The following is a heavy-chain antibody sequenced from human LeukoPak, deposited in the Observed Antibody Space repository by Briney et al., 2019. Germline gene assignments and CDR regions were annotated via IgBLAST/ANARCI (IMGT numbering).Heavy chain of an antibody. CDR2: IYYSGST. CDR3: ARIGVGKAFDY. V-gene: IGHV4-59*01. Sequence: PSGTLSLTWTVSGXSISSYYGSWIRQPPGKGLESIGYIYYSGSTNSNPSLKSRVTISVDTSKNQFSLKLSSVTAADTAVYYCARIGVGKAFDYWGQGTLVTVSS. J-gene: IGHJ4*02. CDR1: GXSISSYY. D-gene: IGHD2-15*01.